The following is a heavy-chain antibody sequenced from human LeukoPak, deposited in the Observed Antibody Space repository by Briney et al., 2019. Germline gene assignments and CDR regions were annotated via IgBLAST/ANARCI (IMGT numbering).Heavy chain of an antibody. CDR2: INHSGST. J-gene: IGHJ5*02. D-gene: IGHD3-3*01. Sequence: SETLSLTCAVYGGSFSGYHWSWIRQPPGKGLEWIGEINHSGSTNYNPSLKSRVTISVDTSKNQFSLKLSSVTAADTAVYYCARVRIFGVVIIQGWFDPWGQGTLVTASS. CDR1: GGSFSGYH. V-gene: IGHV4-34*01. CDR3: ARVRIFGVVIIQGWFDP.